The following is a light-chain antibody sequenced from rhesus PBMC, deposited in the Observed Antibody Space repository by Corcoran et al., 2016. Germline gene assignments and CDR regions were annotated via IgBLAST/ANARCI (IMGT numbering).Light chain of an antibody. Sequence: DIQMTQSPSSLSASVGDTVTFTCRASQGISSYLAWYQQRPGKAPKPLIYYAANLESGGTSRFSGSGSGTECTLTISSLQPEDFATYFCQQYSSAPYSFGKGTKVEIK. J-gene: IGKJ2*01. V-gene: IGKV1-37*01. CDR1: QGISSY. CDR3: QQYSSAPYS. CDR2: YAA.